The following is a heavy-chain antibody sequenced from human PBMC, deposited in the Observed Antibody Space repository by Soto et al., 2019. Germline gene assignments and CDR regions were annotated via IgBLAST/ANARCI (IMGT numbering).Heavy chain of an antibody. J-gene: IGHJ4*02. Sequence: QVQLVESGGGVVQPGRSLRLSCTASGFTFSSCIMHWVRQAPGKGLEWVALASFDQTYKSYTDSVKGRFTISRDDSRNTVYLQMNSLRPEDTAIYYCAREMRPSPFDYWGQGTLATVSS. V-gene: IGHV3-30-3*01. CDR1: GFTFSSCI. CDR2: ASFDQTYK. CDR3: AREMRPSPFDY.